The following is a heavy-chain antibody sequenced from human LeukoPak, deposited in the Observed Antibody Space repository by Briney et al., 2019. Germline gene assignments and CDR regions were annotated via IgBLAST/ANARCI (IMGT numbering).Heavy chain of an antibody. CDR3: ARINDIDNSYHLDF. Sequence: PGGSLRLSCAASGFTFTNYVMNWVRQAPGKGLEWVSSISSSSSYKYYADSLKGRFTISRDNAKNSLYLQVNSLRAEDTAVYYCARINDIDNSYHLDFWGHGTLVTVSS. CDR2: ISSSSSYK. V-gene: IGHV3-21*01. J-gene: IGHJ4*01. CDR1: GFTFTNYV. D-gene: IGHD2-15*01.